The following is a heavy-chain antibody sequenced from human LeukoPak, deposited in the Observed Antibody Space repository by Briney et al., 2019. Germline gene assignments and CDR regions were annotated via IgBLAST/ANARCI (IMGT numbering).Heavy chain of an antibody. Sequence: GGSLRLSCAASGFTFSSYTMNWVRQAPGKGLEWVSSINTTSSYIYYADSAKGRFTISRDNAKNSLYLHMNSLRAEDTAVYYCARGPTAAAGTYWFDPWGQGTLVTVSS. CDR3: ARGPTAAAGTYWFDP. CDR2: INTTSSYI. D-gene: IGHD6-13*01. V-gene: IGHV3-21*01. J-gene: IGHJ5*02. CDR1: GFTFSSYT.